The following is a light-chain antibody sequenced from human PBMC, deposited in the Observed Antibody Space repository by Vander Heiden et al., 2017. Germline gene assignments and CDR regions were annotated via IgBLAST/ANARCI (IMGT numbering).Light chain of an antibody. CDR2: LIS. Sequence: DVVMTQSPRTLPVTLGQPASISCRSSQGLVNNDGGTYLNWFQQRPGLSPRRLIYLISHRDSGVPGRFRGSGSRTDFTLEITRVEAEDVGVYYCMQATHWPYTFGQGTKLEI. CDR1: QGLVNNDGGTY. CDR3: MQATHWPYT. V-gene: IGKV2-30*01. J-gene: IGKJ2*01.